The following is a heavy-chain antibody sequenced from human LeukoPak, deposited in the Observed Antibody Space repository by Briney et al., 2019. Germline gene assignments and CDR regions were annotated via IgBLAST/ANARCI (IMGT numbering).Heavy chain of an antibody. CDR1: GYTFTGYY. Sequence: GASVKVSCKASGYTFTGYYMHWVRQAPGQGLEWTGWINPNSGGTNYAQKFQGRVTMTRDTSISTAYMELSRLRSDDTAVYYCARGGYSSGWRLEFDPWGQGTLVTVSS. D-gene: IGHD6-19*01. V-gene: IGHV1-2*02. J-gene: IGHJ5*02. CDR2: INPNSGGT. CDR3: ARGGYSSGWRLEFDP.